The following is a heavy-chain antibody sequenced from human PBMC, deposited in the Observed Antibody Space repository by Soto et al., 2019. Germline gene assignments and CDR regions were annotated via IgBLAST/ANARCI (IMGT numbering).Heavy chain of an antibody. CDR3: ARVQTTVTTYFFDY. J-gene: IGHJ4*02. CDR1: DGAITSPAHY. V-gene: IGHV4-31*03. CDR2: IFYSGTT. D-gene: IGHD4-17*01. Sequence: QVQLQESGPGLVKPSQTLSLTCTVSDGAITSPAHYWSWIRQHPGKGLEWIAYIFYSGTTYYSPSLKSRTTLSIDTSKNQFSQKLSSVTAADTAVYYCARVQTTVTTYFFDYWGQGTLVTVSS.